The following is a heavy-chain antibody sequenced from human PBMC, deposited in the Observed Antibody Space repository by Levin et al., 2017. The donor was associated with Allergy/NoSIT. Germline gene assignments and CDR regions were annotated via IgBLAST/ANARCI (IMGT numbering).Heavy chain of an antibody. CDR2: INHSGST. Sequence: SETLSLTCAVYGGSFSGYYWSWIRQPPGKGLEWIGEINHSGSTNYNPSLKSRVTISVDTSKNQFSLKLSSVTAADTAVYYCARLGYCSSTSCPEGPGYYYYYMDVWGKGTTVTVSS. D-gene: IGHD2-2*01. V-gene: IGHV4-34*01. CDR3: ARLGYCSSTSCPEGPGYYYYYMDV. CDR1: GGSFSGYY. J-gene: IGHJ6*03.